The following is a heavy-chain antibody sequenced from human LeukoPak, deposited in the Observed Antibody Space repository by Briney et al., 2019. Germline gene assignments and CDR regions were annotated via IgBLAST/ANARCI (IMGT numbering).Heavy chain of an antibody. CDR1: GFTFSSYA. D-gene: IGHD4-11*01. J-gene: IGHJ4*02. V-gene: IGHV3-23*01. Sequence: GGSLRLSCAASGFTFSSYAMTWVRQAPGKGLEWVSAISGSGGSTYYAESVKGRCTISRDNSKKTLFLQMNSLRAEDTAVYYCAKGSNTYPDNFDYWGQGTLVTVSS. CDR2: ISGSGGST. CDR3: AKGSNTYPDNFDY.